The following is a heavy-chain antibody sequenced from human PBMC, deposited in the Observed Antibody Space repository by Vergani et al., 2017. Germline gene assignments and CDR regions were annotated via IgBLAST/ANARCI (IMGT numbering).Heavy chain of an antibody. CDR3: ARAPLDTAMAIVYWYFDL. V-gene: IGHV3-21*02. J-gene: IGHJ2*01. D-gene: IGHD5-18*01. CDR1: GFTFSPYS. CDR2: ISTTSSYI. Sequence: VQLVESGGGLVKPGGSLRLSCAASGFTFSPYSMNWVRQAPGKGLDWVSSISTTSSYIYYADSVKGRFTISRDNAKNSLDLQMNSLRAEDTAVYYCARAPLDTAMAIVYWYFDLWGRGTLVTVSS.